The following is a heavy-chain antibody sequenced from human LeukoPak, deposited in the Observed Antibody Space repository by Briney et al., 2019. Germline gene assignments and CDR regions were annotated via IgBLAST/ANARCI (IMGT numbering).Heavy chain of an antibody. D-gene: IGHD1-1*01. CDR3: ARDRGTGLFDY. V-gene: IGHV4-39*07. J-gene: IGHJ4*02. CDR1: GGSISSSSYY. CDR2: IYYSGST. Sequence: SETLSLTCTVSGGSISSSSYYWGWIRQPPGKGLEWIGSIYYSGSTYYNPSLKSRVTISVDTSKNQFSLKLSSVTAADTAVYYCARDRGTGLFDYWGQGTLVTVSS.